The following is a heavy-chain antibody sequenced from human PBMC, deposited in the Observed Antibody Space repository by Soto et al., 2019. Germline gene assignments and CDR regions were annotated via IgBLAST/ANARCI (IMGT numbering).Heavy chain of an antibody. V-gene: IGHV1-18*01. CDR1: GYTFTSYG. CDR3: ARHIAAAGSRWFDP. J-gene: IGHJ5*02. D-gene: IGHD6-13*01. Sequence: QVQLVQSGAEVKKPGASVKVSCKASGYTFTSYGISWVRQAPGQGLEWMGWISAYNGNTNYAQKLQGRVTMTTDTXXSTAYMELRSLRSDETAVYYGARHIAAAGSRWFDPWGQGTLVTVSS. CDR2: ISAYNGNT.